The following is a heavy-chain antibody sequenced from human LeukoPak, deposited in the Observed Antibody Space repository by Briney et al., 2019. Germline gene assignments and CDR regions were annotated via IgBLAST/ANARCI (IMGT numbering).Heavy chain of an antibody. V-gene: IGHV3-23*01. CDR1: GFTFSSYT. J-gene: IGHJ4*02. D-gene: IGHD1-26*01. CDR2: ISGSGDST. Sequence: GGSLRLSCAASGFTFSSYTMNWVRQAPGRGLEWVSTISGSGDSTYYADSVKGRFTIFRDNSKNTLYLQMNSLRAADTAVYYCAKEGLVNFYYFDYWGQGTLVTVSS. CDR3: AKEGLVNFYYFDY.